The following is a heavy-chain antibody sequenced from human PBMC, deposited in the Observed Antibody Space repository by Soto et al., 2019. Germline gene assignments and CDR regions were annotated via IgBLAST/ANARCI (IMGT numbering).Heavy chain of an antibody. D-gene: IGHD2-8*01. J-gene: IGHJ6*02. CDR2: ISYDGSNK. CDR3: ARAPDIVLIRAYYYGMDV. V-gene: IGHV3-30-3*01. CDR1: GFTFSSYA. Sequence: PWGSLRLSCAASGFTFSSYAMHWVRQAPGKGLEWVAVISYDGSNKYYADSVKGRFTISRDNSKNTLYVQMNSLRPEDTAVYYCARAPDIVLIRAYYYGMDVWGQGTTVTVSS.